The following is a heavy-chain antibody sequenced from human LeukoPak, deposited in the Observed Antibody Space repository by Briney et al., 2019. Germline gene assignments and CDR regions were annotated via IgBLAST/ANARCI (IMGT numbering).Heavy chain of an antibody. CDR3: ARIYGSGSYYLYGGRYFQH. J-gene: IGHJ1*01. CDR1: GGSISDYH. Sequence: SETLSLTCNVSGGSISDYHWSWIRQPAGKGLEWIGRVYSSGNTNYNASLKSRVTMSLDTSKNQFSLKLNSVTAADTAVYYCARIYGSGSYYLYGGRYFQHWGQGTLVTVSS. D-gene: IGHD3-10*01. V-gene: IGHV4-4*07. CDR2: VYSSGNT.